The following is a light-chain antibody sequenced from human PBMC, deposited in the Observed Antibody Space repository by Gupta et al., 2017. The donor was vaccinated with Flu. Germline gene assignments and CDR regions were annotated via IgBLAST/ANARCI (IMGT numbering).Light chain of an antibody. CDR2: SNN. Sequence: QSVQTQPLSASGPPGQRVTISCSGSSSNIGSNTENWYQQLPVTAPKLINYSNNQRPSRVPDRFAGSKAGTSASLAISGLQSEDEADYYCAAWDASLNGRVFGGGTKLTVL. J-gene: IGLJ3*02. V-gene: IGLV1-44*01. CDR1: SSNIGSNT. CDR3: AAWDASLNGRV.